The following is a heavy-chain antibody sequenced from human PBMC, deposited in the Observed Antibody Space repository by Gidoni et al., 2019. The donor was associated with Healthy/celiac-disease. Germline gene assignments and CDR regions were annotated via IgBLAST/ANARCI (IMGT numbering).Heavy chain of an antibody. CDR3: ARDLGYCSSTSCYDPAFDI. V-gene: IGHV3-21*01. J-gene: IGHJ3*02. Sequence: EVQLVESGGGLVKPGGSLRLSCEAPGFTFSSFSMNWVRQAPGKGLEWVSSISSSSSYIYYADSVKGRFTISRDNAKNSLYLQMNSLRAEDTAVYYCARDLGYCSSTSCYDPAFDIWGQGTMVTVSS. CDR1: GFTFSSFS. D-gene: IGHD2-2*01. CDR2: ISSSSSYI.